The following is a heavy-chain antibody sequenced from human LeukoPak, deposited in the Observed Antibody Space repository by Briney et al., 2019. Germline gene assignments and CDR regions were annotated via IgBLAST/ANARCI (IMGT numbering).Heavy chain of an antibody. D-gene: IGHD4-17*01. CDR3: ARDGLYGAGWFDP. CDR2: ISAYNGNT. V-gene: IGHV1-18*01. Sequence: XMGWISAYNGNTNYAQKLQGRVTMTTDTSTSTAYMELRSLRSDDTAVYYCARDGLYGAGWFDPWGQGTLVTVSS. J-gene: IGHJ5*02.